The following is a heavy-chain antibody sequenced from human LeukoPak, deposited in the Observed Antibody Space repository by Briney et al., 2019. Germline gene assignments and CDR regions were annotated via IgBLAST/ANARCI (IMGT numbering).Heavy chain of an antibody. CDR3: ARGLDYGDCLDY. CDR1: GGSISSSSYY. D-gene: IGHD4-17*01. CDR2: INHSGST. J-gene: IGHJ4*02. V-gene: IGHV4-39*07. Sequence: SETLSLTCTVSGGSISSSSYYWGWIRQPPGKGLEWIGEINHSGSTNYNPSLKSRVTISVDTSKNQFSLKLSSVTAADTAVYYCARGLDYGDCLDYWGQGTLVTVSS.